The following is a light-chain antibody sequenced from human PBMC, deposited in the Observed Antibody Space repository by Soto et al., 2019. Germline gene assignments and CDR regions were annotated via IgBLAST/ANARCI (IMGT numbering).Light chain of an antibody. CDR3: PQYGTSPLT. CDR1: QSVGSTY. V-gene: IGKV3-20*01. Sequence: EIVLTQSPGTLSLSPGERATLSCRASQSVGSTYLAWYQQKPCQAPKLLIYGVSSRATGIPDRFSGSGSGTAFSLTISSLEPEEFAVYYCPQYGTSPLTFGPGTKVDI. CDR2: GVS. J-gene: IGKJ3*01.